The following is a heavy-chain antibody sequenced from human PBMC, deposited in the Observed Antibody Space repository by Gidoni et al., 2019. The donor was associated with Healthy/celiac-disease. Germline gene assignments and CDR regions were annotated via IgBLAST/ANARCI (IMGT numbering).Heavy chain of an antibody. CDR3: AREFSKNQLLPRFDP. CDR1: GYSISSGYY. V-gene: IGHV4-38-2*02. CDR2: IYHSGST. D-gene: IGHD2-2*01. J-gene: IGHJ5*02. Sequence: QVQLQESGPGLVKPSETLSLTCAVSGYSISSGYYWGWIRQPPGKGLEWIGSIYHSGSTYYNPPLKSRVTISVDTSKNQFSLKLSSVTAADTAVYYCAREFSKNQLLPRFDPWGQGTLVTVSS.